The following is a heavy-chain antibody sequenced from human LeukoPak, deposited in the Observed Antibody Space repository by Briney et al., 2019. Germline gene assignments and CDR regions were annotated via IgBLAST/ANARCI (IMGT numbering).Heavy chain of an antibody. CDR2: INHSGST. CDR1: GGSFSGYY. Sequence: SETLSLTCAVNGGSFSGYYWSWIRQPPGKGLEWIGEINHSGSTNYNPSLKSRVTISVDTSKNQFSLKLSSVTAADTAVYYCARAYYDILTGYYRGYYFDYWGQGTLVTVSS. D-gene: IGHD3-9*01. V-gene: IGHV4-34*01. CDR3: ARAYYDILTGYYRGYYFDY. J-gene: IGHJ4*02.